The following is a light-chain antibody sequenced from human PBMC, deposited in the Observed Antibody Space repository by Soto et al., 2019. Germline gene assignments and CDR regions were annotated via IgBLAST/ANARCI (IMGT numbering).Light chain of an antibody. CDR1: QSVGSF. J-gene: IGKJ1*01. V-gene: IGKV3-11*01. Sequence: EIVLTQSPATLSLSPGERATLSCRASQSVGSFLAWYQQKPGQAPRLLTYDAFNRATGIPARFSGSASGTDFTLTISSLEPDDFAVYYCQQRSNWPLTFGRGTKVEI. CDR3: QQRSNWPLT. CDR2: DAF.